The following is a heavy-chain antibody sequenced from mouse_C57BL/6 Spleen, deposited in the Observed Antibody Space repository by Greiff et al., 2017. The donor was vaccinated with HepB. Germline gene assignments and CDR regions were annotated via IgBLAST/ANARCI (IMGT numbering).Heavy chain of an antibody. CDR3: AREDYDYDVWFAY. Sequence: EVQLVESGGGLVKPGGSLKLSCAASGFTFSSYAMSWVRQTPEKRLEWVATISDGGSYTYYPDNVKGRFTISRDNAKNNLYLQMSHLKSEDTAMYYCAREDYDYDVWFAYWGQGTLVTVSA. J-gene: IGHJ3*01. V-gene: IGHV5-4*01. CDR1: GFTFSSYA. CDR2: ISDGGSYT. D-gene: IGHD2-4*01.